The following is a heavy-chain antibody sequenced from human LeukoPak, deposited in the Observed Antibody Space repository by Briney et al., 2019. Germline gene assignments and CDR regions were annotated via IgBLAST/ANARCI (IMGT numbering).Heavy chain of an antibody. Sequence: GGSLRLSCAASGFTFSSYSMNWVRQAPGKGLEWVSSITSSSSYIYYADSVKGRFTISRDNSKNTLYLQMNSLRAEDTAVYYCARGGSYLSAFDIWGQGTMVTVSS. V-gene: IGHV3-21*04. D-gene: IGHD1-26*01. CDR3: ARGGSYLSAFDI. CDR1: GFTFSSYS. J-gene: IGHJ3*02. CDR2: ITSSSSYI.